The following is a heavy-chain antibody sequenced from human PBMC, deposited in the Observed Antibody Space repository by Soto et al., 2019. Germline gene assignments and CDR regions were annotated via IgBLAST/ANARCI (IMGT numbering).Heavy chain of an antibody. CDR2: ISSSSSYI. V-gene: IGHV3-21*01. Sequence: GGSLRLSCAASGFTFSSYSMNWVRQAPGKGLEWVSSISSSSSYIYYADSVKGRFTISRDNAKNSLYLQMNSLRAEDTAVYYCASVVDSTDYYYYYMDVWGKGTTVTVSS. CDR3: ASVVDSTDYYYYYMDV. CDR1: GFTFSSYS. D-gene: IGHD2-15*01. J-gene: IGHJ6*03.